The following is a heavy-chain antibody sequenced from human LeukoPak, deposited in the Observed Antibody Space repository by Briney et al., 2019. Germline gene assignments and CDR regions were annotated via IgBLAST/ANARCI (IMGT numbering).Heavy chain of an antibody. Sequence: PGGSLRLSCAASGFTFSSYAMNWARQAPGKGLEWVSGIGGSGTSTYYADSVKGRFTISRDNSKNTLYLQMNTLRADDTAVYSCAKGGYYDNSGYYYFDYWGQGTLVTVSS. J-gene: IGHJ4*02. CDR2: IGGSGTST. V-gene: IGHV3-23*01. D-gene: IGHD3-22*01. CDR3: AKGGYYDNSGYYYFDY. CDR1: GFTFSSYA.